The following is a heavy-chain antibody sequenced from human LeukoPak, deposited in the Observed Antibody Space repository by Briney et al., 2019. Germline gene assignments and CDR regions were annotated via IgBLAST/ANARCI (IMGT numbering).Heavy chain of an antibody. CDR3: AKELRGYSYGLRNNWFDP. CDR1: GFTFSSYG. D-gene: IGHD5-18*01. J-gene: IGHJ5*02. Sequence: GGSLRLSCAASGFTFSSYGMHWVREAPGKGLEWVAVISYDGSNKYYADSVKGRFTISRDNSKNTLYLQMNSLRAEDTAVYYCAKELRGYSYGLRNNWFDPWGQGTLVTVSS. V-gene: IGHV3-30*18. CDR2: ISYDGSNK.